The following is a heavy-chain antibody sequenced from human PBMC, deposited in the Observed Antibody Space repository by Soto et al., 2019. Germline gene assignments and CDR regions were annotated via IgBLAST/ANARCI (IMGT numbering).Heavy chain of an antibody. J-gene: IGHJ6*03. D-gene: IGHD1-7*01. V-gene: IGHV4-59*02. CDR1: CGSVSGYY. Sequence: SETLSLTCTVSCGSVSGYYGSCIRQPPGKGLEWIGYIYYSGSTNYNPSLKSRVTISVDTSKNQFSLKLSSVTAADTAVYYCAGGAGWNYVIRPYYMDVWGKGTTVTVSS. CDR2: IYYSGST. CDR3: AGGAGWNYVIRPYYMDV.